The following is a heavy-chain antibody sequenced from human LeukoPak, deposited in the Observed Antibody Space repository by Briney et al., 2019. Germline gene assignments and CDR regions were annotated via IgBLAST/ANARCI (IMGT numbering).Heavy chain of an antibody. J-gene: IGHJ4*02. D-gene: IGHD1-20*01. V-gene: IGHV3-15*07. CDR2: IKSKADGETI. CDR1: GFTFTNAW. Sequence: GGSLRLSCAASGFTFTNAWMNWVRQAPGKGLEWVGRIKSKADGETIDYAAPARGRFTFSRDDSKNMLYLQMNSLKSEDTAVYYCSTLTSRGLSDSWGQGTLVTVSS. CDR3: STLTSRGLSDS.